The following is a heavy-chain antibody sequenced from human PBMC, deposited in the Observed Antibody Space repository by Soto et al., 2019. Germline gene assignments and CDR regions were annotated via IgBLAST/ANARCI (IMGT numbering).Heavy chain of an antibody. CDR1: GGTLGSHG. J-gene: IGHJ4*02. D-gene: IGHD5-18*01. CDR3: ARGAMANFDY. Sequence: SVKVSCKASGGTLGSHGIAWVRQAPGQGLEWMGGLIAMLGTPTYARKVQGRATITADESLTSSYLELRSLRSEDTAVYFCARGAMANFDYWGQGTVVTVSS. V-gene: IGHV1-69*13. CDR2: LIAMLGTP.